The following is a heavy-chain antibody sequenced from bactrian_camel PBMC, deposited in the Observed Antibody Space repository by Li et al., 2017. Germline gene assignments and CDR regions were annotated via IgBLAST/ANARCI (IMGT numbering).Heavy chain of an antibody. Sequence: HVQLVESGGGSVQAGESLTLSCDVRIMIINFCAGWFRQAPGKEREGVANIGNFGRTNYADSVKGRFTISKDNAKNTLYLQMNSLKPEDTAMYYCAASEWRGCSGTSPFWLENYKYWGQGTQVTVS. CDR1: IMIINFCA. D-gene: IGHD2*01. V-gene: IGHV3S53*01. J-gene: IGHJ4*01. CDR2: IGNFGRT. CDR3: AASEWRGCSGTSPFWLENYKY.